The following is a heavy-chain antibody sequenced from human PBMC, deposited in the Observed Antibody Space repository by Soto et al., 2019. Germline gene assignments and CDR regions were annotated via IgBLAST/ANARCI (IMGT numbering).Heavy chain of an antibody. D-gene: IGHD2-8*01. J-gene: IGHJ4*02. V-gene: IGHV4-31*03. CDR3: ARTRKGVWTCDH. CDR2: IHYSWST. CDR1: CDSISSGGYS. Sequence: QGQLQESGPGLVKPSQTLSLTCTVACDSISSGGYSWSWVRQHPGKGLEWIGYIHYSWSTYYTPSLKSRLTLSRDTSEHQSSLTLNPVSAPHTAVYYSARTRKGVWTCDHWDPGILVTVDS.